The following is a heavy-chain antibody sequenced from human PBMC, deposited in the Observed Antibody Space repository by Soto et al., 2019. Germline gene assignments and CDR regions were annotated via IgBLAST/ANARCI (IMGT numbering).Heavy chain of an antibody. D-gene: IGHD3-10*01. Sequence: QVQLVQSGAEVKKPGSSVKVSCKASGGTFSSYTISWVRQAPGQGLEWMGRIIPILGIADYAQKFQGRVTITVYKSTSTAYMELNSLRSEDTSVYYCPREQVIFGTYGTDVWGQGTTVTVSS. CDR1: GGTFSSYT. V-gene: IGHV1-69*08. CDR3: PREQVIFGTYGTDV. J-gene: IGHJ6*02. CDR2: IIPILGIA.